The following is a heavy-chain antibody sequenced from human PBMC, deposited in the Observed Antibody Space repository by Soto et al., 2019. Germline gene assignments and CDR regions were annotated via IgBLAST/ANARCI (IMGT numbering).Heavy chain of an antibody. CDR2: INAGNGNT. V-gene: IGHV1-3*01. D-gene: IGHD3-10*01. Sequence: QVQLVQSGAEVKKPGASVKVSYKASGYTLTSYAMHWVPHAPGQRLEWMGWINAGNGNTKYSQKFQGRVTITRDRSASTCYMELSSVRTEDTAEYYCARARGFDYWGQGTPVTVSS. CDR3: ARARGFDY. J-gene: IGHJ4*02. CDR1: GYTLTSYA.